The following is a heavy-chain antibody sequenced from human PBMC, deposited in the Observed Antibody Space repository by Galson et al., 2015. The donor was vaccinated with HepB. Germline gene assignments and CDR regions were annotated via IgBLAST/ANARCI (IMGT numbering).Heavy chain of an antibody. CDR1: GFTFSSYE. CDR2: ISSSGSTI. D-gene: IGHD3-3*01. V-gene: IGHV3-48*03. Sequence: SLRLSCAASGFTFSSYEMNWVRQAPGKGLEWVSYISSSGSTIYYADSVKGRFTISRDNAKNSLYLQMNSLRAEDTAVYYCARGAHYDFWSGYPGGFDPWGQGTLVTVSS. J-gene: IGHJ5*02. CDR3: ARGAHYDFWSGYPGGFDP.